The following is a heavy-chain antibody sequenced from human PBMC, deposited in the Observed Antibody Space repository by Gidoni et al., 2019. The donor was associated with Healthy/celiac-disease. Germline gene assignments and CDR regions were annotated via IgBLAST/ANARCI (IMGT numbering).Heavy chain of an antibody. CDR2: IWYDESIK. Sequence: QVQLVESGGGVVKPGRYLRLSCAASGFTFSSYGMHWVSKSPGKGLEWVAVIWYDESIKYYADSVKVRFTISRDNSKNTLYLQMNSLRAEDTAVYYCARVGYIALAFDIWGQGTMVTVSS. J-gene: IGHJ3*02. D-gene: IGHD6-13*01. CDR1: GFTFSSYG. V-gene: IGHV3-33*01. CDR3: ARVGYIALAFDI.